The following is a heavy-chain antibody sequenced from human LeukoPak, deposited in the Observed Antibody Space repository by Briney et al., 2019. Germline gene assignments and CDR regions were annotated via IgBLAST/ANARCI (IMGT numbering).Heavy chain of an antibody. Sequence: AAVNVSCKASGYTFKSYGINWVRQPPGQGLEWMGWISAYNGNTNYAQKLQGRVTMTTDTSTNTAYMELRSLTSDDTAIYYCARDVGNSWPMEYWGQGTLVTVSS. J-gene: IGHJ4*02. CDR3: ARDVGNSWPMEY. V-gene: IGHV1-18*01. D-gene: IGHD6-13*01. CDR1: GYTFKSYG. CDR2: ISAYNGNT.